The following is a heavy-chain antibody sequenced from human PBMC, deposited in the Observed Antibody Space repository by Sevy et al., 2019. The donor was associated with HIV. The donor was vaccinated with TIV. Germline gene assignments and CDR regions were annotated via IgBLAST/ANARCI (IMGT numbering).Heavy chain of an antibody. J-gene: IGHJ6*02. D-gene: IGHD3-16*02. CDR2: IKSKTDGGTT. CDR3: TTYYDYVWGSYRPLDYYYGMDV. V-gene: IGHV3-15*01. Sequence: GGSLRLSCAASGFTFSNAWMSWVRQAPGKGLEWVGRIKSKTDGGTTDYAAPVKGRFTISRDDSKNTLYLQMNSLKTEDTAGYYCTTYYDYVWGSYRPLDYYYGMDVWGQGTTVTVSS. CDR1: GFTFSNAW.